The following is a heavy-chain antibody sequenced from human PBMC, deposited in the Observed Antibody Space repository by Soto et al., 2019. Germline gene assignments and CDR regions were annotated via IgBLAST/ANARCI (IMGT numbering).Heavy chain of an antibody. J-gene: IGHJ4*02. V-gene: IGHV4-59*01. CDR2: IYYSGAT. CDR3: AREGYNWNYVGY. D-gene: IGHD1-20*01. Sequence: SETLSLTCTVSGGSISSYYWSWFRQPPGKGLEGIGYIYYSGATNYNPSLKSRVTISVDTSKNQFSLKLSSVTAADTAVYYCAREGYNWNYVGYWGQGTQVTVSS. CDR1: GGSISSYY.